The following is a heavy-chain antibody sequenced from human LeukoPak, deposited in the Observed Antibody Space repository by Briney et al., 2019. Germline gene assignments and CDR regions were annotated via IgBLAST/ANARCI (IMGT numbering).Heavy chain of an antibody. V-gene: IGHV4-59*01. CDR1: GGAISTYY. CDR2: IYYSGNT. Sequence: SETLSLTCTVSGGAISTYYWSWIRLPPGKGLEWIRYIYYSGNTNYNPSLKSRVTISVDTSKKQFSLKLSNVTAADTAVYYCARDDSIAPGFDPWGQGTLVTVSS. CDR3: ARDDSIAPGFDP. J-gene: IGHJ5*02. D-gene: IGHD2-15*01.